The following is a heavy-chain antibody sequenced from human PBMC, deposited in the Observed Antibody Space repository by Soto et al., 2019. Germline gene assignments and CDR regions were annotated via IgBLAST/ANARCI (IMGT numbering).Heavy chain of an antibody. D-gene: IGHD1-1*01. V-gene: IGHV3-48*02. CDR3: TRSNDMDV. CDR2: ISSSGRSI. J-gene: IGHJ6*02. CDR1: GFSLIGYS. Sequence: GGSLRLSCAASGFSLIGYSMNWVRQAPGKGLEWVSNISSSGRSIFYADSVKGRFTISRDNAKSSLYLQMDSLRDEDTAVYYCTRSNDMDVWGQGTXVTVSS.